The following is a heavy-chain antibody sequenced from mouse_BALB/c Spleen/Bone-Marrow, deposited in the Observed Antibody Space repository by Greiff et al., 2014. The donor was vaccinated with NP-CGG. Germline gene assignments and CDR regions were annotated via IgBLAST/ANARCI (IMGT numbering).Heavy chain of an antibody. D-gene: IGHD2-4*01. CDR3: ARHNYDETWFAY. V-gene: IGHV5-12*02. J-gene: IGHJ3*01. Sequence: VQLKESGGGLVQPGGSLKLSCATSGFTFSDYYMYWVRQTPEKRLEWVAYISNGGGSTHYPDTVKGRFTISGDNAKNTLYLQMSRLKSEDTAMYYCARHNYDETWFAYWGQGTLVTVSA. CDR2: ISNGGGST. CDR1: GFTFSDYY.